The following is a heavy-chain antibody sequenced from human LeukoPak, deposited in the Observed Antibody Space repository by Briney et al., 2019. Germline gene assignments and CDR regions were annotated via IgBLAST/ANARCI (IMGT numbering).Heavy chain of an antibody. CDR2: INPNSGGT. V-gene: IGHV1-2*06. Sequence: ASVKVSCKASGYTFTDYYMHWVRQAPGQGLEWMGRINPNSGGTNYAQKFQGRVTMTRDTSISTAYMELSRLRSDDTAVYYCARAGYYYDSSGYHTDYWGQGTLVTVSS. CDR1: GYTFTDYY. CDR3: ARAGYYYDSSGYHTDY. J-gene: IGHJ4*02. D-gene: IGHD3-22*01.